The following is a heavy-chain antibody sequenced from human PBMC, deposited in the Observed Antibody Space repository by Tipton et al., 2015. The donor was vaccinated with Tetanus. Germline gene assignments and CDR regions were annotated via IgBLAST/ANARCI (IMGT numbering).Heavy chain of an antibody. V-gene: IGHV6-1*01. Sequence: GLVKPSQTLSLNCDISGDSVSSNTAAWTWIRQSPSRGLEWLGRTYYRSKWYNDYAISVKSRITINPDTSQNQFSLQLNSVTPEDTAVYYCSRDWLHYYDSSGLDFWGQGILVTVSS. D-gene: IGHD3-22*01. CDR1: GDSVSSNTAA. J-gene: IGHJ4*02. CDR2: TYYRSKWYN. CDR3: SRDWLHYYDSSGLDF.